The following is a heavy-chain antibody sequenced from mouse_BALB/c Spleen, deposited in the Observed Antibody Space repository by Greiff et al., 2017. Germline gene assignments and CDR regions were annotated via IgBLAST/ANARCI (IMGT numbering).Heavy chain of an antibody. CDR3: ARGDRLYAMDY. V-gene: IGHV14-3*02. Sequence: VQLKESGAELVKPGASVKLSCTASGFNIKDTYMHWVKQRPEQGLEWIGRIDPANGNTKYDPKFQGKATITADTSSNTAYLQLSSLTSEDTAVYYCARGDRLYAMDYWGQGTSVTVSS. CDR1: GFNIKDTY. J-gene: IGHJ4*01. CDR2: IDPANGNT.